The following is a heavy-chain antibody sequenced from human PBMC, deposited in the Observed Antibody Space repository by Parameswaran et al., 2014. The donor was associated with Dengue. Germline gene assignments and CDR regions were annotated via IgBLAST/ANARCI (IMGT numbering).Heavy chain of an antibody. D-gene: IGHD6-6*01. CDR2: IKDGGITA. J-gene: IGHJ5*02. V-gene: IGHV3-74*01. Sequence: WIRQPPGKGLVWVSRIKDGGITASYADSVKGRFTISRDNAKNTLYLQMHSLRAEDTAMYYCARGGTYSSSGFDPWGQGTRVTVSS. CDR3: ARGGTYSSSGFDP.